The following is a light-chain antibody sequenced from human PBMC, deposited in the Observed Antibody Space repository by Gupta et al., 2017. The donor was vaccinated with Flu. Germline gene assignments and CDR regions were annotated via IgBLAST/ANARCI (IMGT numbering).Light chain of an antibody. CDR1: SSDVGDYKY. J-gene: IGLJ2*01. CDR3: TSYTSNNTLHVI. Sequence: TISCTGTSSDVGDYKYVSWYQQHPGKAPKLMIYDVSYRPSGVSNRFSGSKSGNTDSLTISGLQPEDEADYDCTSYTSNNTLHVIFGGGTRLTVL. V-gene: IGLV2-14*03. CDR2: DVS.